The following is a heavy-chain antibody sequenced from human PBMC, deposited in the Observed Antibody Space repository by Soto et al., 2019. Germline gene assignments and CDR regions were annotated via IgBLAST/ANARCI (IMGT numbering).Heavy chain of an antibody. CDR1: GFTFSSYW. J-gene: IGHJ4*02. Sequence: GALLLACSASGFTFSSYWMSWVRQAPGKGLERVANIKQDGSEKYYVDSVKGRFTISRDNAKNSLYLQMNSLRAEDTAVYYCAREVDMITFALDYWGQGTLVTVYS. CDR3: AREVDMITFALDY. CDR2: IKQDGSEK. D-gene: IGHD3-16*01. V-gene: IGHV3-7*01.